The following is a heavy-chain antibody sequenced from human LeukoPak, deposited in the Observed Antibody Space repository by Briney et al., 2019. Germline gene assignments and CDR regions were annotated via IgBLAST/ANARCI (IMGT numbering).Heavy chain of an antibody. Sequence: GGSLRLSCAASGFTLSSYAMSWVRQAPGKGLEWVSAISDTGNTYHADSVKGRFTISRDSSKNTLFLQMNGLRPEDAAVYYCAKRDSSSWRGPYYMDVWGKGTTVTISS. D-gene: IGHD6-13*01. CDR3: AKRDSSSWRGPYYMDV. CDR2: ISDTGNT. V-gene: IGHV3-23*01. J-gene: IGHJ6*03. CDR1: GFTLSSYA.